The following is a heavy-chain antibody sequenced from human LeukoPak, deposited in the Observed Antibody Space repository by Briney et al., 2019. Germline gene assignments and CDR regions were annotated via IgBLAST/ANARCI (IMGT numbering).Heavy chain of an antibody. V-gene: IGHV3-30*18. Sequence: GGSLGLSCAASGFTFSSYGMHWVRQAPGKGLEWVAVISYDGSNKYYADSVKGRFTISRDNSKNTLYLQMNSLRAEDTAVYYCAKSPYYYDSSGAYYWYFDLWGRGTLVTVSS. CDR1: GFTFSSYG. CDR2: ISYDGSNK. J-gene: IGHJ2*01. D-gene: IGHD3-22*01. CDR3: AKSPYYYDSSGAYYWYFDL.